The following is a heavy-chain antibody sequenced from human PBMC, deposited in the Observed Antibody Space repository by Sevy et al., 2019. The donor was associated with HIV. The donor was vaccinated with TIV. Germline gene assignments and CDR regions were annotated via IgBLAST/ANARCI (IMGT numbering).Heavy chain of an antibody. J-gene: IGHJ6*02. CDR3: TRSSFDILAGYYGSDAGDGMDV. Sequence: GGSLRLSCTASGFIFGDFAMSWVRQAPGKGLEWVGFIRHKPYGGTKEYAASVKGRFTISRDDSKSIAYLQMNSLKTEATAVYYCTRSSFDILAGYYGSDAGDGMDVWGQGTTVTVSS. V-gene: IGHV3-49*04. D-gene: IGHD3-9*01. CDR2: IRHKPYGGTK. CDR1: GFIFGDFA.